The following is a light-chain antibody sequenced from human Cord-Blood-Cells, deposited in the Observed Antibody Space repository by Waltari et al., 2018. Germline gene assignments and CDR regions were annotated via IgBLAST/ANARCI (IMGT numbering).Light chain of an antibody. CDR3: AAWDDSLSGREV. CDR2: RNN. J-gene: IGLJ3*02. V-gene: IGLV1-47*01. CDR1: SSNIGSNY. Sequence: QSVLTQPPSASGTPGQRVTISCSGSSSNIGSNYVYWYQQLQGTAPKLLIYRNNQRPSGVPDRFSGSKSGTSASLAISGLRSEDEADYYCAAWDDSLSGREVFGGGTKLTVL.